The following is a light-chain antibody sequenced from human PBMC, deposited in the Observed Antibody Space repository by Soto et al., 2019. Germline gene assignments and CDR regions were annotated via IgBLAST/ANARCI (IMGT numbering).Light chain of an antibody. CDR2: DVS. Sequence: QSVLTQPASVSGSPGQSITISCTGTSSDVGGYNYVSWYQQHPGKAPKLMIYDVSNRPSGVSNRFSGSKSGNTASLTISGLQVEDKADYYCSSYTSSSTRVFGPGTKVTVL. CDR3: SSYTSSSTRV. J-gene: IGLJ1*01. V-gene: IGLV2-14*01. CDR1: SSDVGGYNY.